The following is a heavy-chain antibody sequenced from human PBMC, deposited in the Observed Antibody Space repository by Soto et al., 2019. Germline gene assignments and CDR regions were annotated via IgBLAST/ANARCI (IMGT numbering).Heavy chain of an antibody. Sequence: GGSLRLSCAASGFTFSSYAMSWVRQAPGKGLEWVSAISGSGGSTYYADSVKGRFTISRDNSKNTLYLQMNSLRAEDTAVYYCAGRREKYQLPHPSPWGQGTLVTVSS. J-gene: IGHJ5*02. CDR1: GFTFSSYA. V-gene: IGHV3-23*01. D-gene: IGHD2-2*01. CDR2: ISGSGGST. CDR3: AGRREKYQLPHPSP.